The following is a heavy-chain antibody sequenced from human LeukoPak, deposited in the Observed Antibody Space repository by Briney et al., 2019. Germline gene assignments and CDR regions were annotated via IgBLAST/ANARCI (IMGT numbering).Heavy chain of an antibody. CDR1: GGTFSSYT. V-gene: IGHV1-69*02. Sequence: SVKVSCKASGGTFSSYTISWVRQAPGQGLEWMGRIIPILGIANYAQKFQGRVTITADKSTSTAYMELSGLRSEDTAVYYCVSCSSTSGYGDYWGQGTLVTVSS. CDR2: IIPILGIA. D-gene: IGHD2-2*01. J-gene: IGHJ4*02. CDR3: VSCSSTSGYGDY.